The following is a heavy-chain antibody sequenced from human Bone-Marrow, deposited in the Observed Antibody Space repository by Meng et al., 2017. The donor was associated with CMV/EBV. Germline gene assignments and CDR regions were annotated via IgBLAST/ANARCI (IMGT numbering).Heavy chain of an antibody. CDR3: ARAERTVTTSNYYYGMDP. CDR1: GGSFSGYY. CDR2: INHSGST. J-gene: IGHJ5*02. D-gene: IGHD4-17*01. V-gene: IGHV4-34*01. Sequence: SETLSLTCAVYGGSFSGYYWSWIRQPPGKGLEWIGEINHSGSTNYNPSLKSRVTISVDTSKNQFSLKLSSVTAADTAVYYCARAERTVTTSNYYYGMDPWGQGTLVTVSS.